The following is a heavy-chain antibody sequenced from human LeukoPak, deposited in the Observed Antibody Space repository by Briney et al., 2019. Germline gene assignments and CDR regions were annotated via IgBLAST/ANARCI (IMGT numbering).Heavy chain of an antibody. CDR1: GGSISSGDYY. CDR2: IYYSGST. V-gene: IGHV4-39*07. Sequence: PSETLSLTCTVSGGSISSGDYYWSWIRQPPGKGLEWIGSIYYSGSTYCNPSLKSRVTISVDTSKNQFSLKLSSVTAADTAVYYCARDYYGSGTLDYWGQGTLVTVSS. J-gene: IGHJ4*02. D-gene: IGHD3-10*01. CDR3: ARDYYGSGTLDY.